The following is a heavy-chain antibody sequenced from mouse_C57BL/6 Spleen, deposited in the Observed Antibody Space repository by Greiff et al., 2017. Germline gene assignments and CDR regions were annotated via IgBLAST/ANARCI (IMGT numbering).Heavy chain of an antibody. CDR1: GYSFTDYN. J-gene: IGHJ1*03. CDR3: ARAGKWDSYFDV. Sequence: VQLQQSGPELVKPGASVKISCKASGYSFTDYNMNWVKQNNGKSLEWIGVINPNYGTTSYNQKFKGKATLTVDQSSSTAYMQLNSLTSEDSTVYYCARAGKWDSYFDVWGTGTTVTVSS. V-gene: IGHV1-39*01. CDR2: INPNYGTT. D-gene: IGHD1-3*01.